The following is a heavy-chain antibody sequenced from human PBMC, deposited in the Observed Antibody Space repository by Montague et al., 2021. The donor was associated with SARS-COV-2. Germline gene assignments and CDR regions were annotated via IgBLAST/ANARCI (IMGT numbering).Heavy chain of an antibody. CDR1: GFSIGSGDY. Sequence: SETLSLTCTVSGFSIGSGDYWGWIRQPPGKGLEWIGSIYHSETTYYNPSLQSRLTMSIDTSTNQFSLRLTSVTAADTAVFFCVREKAGGLRNVLDIWGQGTTVTVSS. CDR3: VREKAGGLRNVLDI. J-gene: IGHJ3*02. D-gene: IGHD3-10*02. V-gene: IGHV4-38-2*02. CDR2: IYHSETT.